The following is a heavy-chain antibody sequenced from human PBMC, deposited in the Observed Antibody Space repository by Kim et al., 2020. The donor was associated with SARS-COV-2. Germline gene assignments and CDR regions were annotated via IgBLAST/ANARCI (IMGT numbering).Heavy chain of an antibody. CDR3: ARDRQGARLRGPAHYYQYPMDV. D-gene: IGHD1-26*01. J-gene: IGHJ6*02. V-gene: IGHV1-18*04. CDR2: ISAFNGNT. Sequence: ASVKVSCRASGYTFTNYGIGWVRQAPGRGLEWMGWISAFNGNTVYAQKLQGRVTMTTDTSTSTAYMEVRSLGSDDTAVYYCARDRQGARLRGPAHYYQYPMDVWGQGTTVTVSS. CDR1: GYTFTNYG.